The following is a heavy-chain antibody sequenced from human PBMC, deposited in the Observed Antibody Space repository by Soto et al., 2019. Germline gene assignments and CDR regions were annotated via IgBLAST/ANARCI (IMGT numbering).Heavy chain of an antibody. CDR2: MNPSTGNT. V-gene: IGHV1-8*01. Sequence: QVQLVQSGAEVKKPGASVKVSCKASGYTFTSYDIIWVRQATGQGLEWMGWMNPSTGNTDNAEKFQGRLTMTRNTSISAVYMELSSLSFEDTAVYYCARGRIIVAGGFDPWGQGTLLTVSS. CDR1: GYTFTSYD. J-gene: IGHJ5*02. D-gene: IGHD6-19*01. CDR3: ARGRIIVAGGFDP.